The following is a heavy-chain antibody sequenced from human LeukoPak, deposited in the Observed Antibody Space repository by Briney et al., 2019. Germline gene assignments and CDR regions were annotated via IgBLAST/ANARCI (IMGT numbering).Heavy chain of an antibody. D-gene: IGHD2-15*01. CDR1: GYTFTDYY. CDR2: INPRDGGT. Sequence: ASVKVSCKGSGYTFTDYYLHWVRQAPGQGLEWVGYINPRDGGTSSPQNFRGRVAMTTDASSSTAYMELSRLTSDDTAIYYCAREGNGLLSKDLDYWGQGTLVTVSS. V-gene: IGHV1-2*02. CDR3: AREGNGLLSKDLDY. J-gene: IGHJ4*02.